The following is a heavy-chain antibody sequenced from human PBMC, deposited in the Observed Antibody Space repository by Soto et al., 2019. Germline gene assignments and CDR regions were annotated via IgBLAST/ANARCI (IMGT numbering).Heavy chain of an antibody. Sequence: PSETLSLTCTVSGGYICSYYWSWIRQPPGKGLEWIGYIYYSGSTNYNPSLKSRVTISVDTSKNQFSLKLSSVTAADTAVYYCARTRASWGDIDYWGQGTLVTVS. CDR3: ARTRASWGDIDY. J-gene: IGHJ4*02. CDR2: IYYSGST. D-gene: IGHD2-21*02. V-gene: IGHV4-59*01. CDR1: GGYICSYY.